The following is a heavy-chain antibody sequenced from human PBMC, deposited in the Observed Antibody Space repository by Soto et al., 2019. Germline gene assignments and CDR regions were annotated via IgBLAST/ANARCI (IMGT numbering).Heavy chain of an antibody. V-gene: IGHV3-23*01. D-gene: IGHD5-18*01. CDR1: GFTFSSYA. J-gene: IGHJ6*02. Sequence: GGSLTLSCAASGFTFSSYAMGWVRQAPGRGLYWVSVISGSGGITYSADSVKGRFTISRDNSKNILYLQMNSLRAEDTAVYYCAKGIPDTGGYYYYSMDVWAQGTPVTVSS. CDR2: ISGSGGIT. CDR3: AKGIPDTGGYYYYSMDV.